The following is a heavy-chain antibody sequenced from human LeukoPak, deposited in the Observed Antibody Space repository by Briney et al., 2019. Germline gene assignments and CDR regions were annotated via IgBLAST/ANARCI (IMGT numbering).Heavy chain of an antibody. V-gene: IGHV3-7*01. J-gene: IGHJ4*02. D-gene: IGHD2-2*01. Sequence: AGGSLRLSCVGSGFGFSTYWMGWVRQAPGKGLEWVAKIKPDGSEKDHVDSVKGRFTISRDNAKNSLYLQLNSLRAEDTAVYYCAREYQLLKRFDYWGQGTLVTVSS. CDR3: AREYQLLKRFDY. CDR2: IKPDGSEK. CDR1: GFGFSTYW.